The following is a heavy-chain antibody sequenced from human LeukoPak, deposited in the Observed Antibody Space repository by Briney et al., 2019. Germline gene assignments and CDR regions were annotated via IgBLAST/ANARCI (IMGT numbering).Heavy chain of an antibody. CDR2: IISSGSYI. Sequence: GGSLRLSCAASGFTFSSYSMNWVRQAPGKGLEWVSSIISSGSYIYYADSVKGRFTISRDNAKNSLYLQMNSLRAEDTAVYYCARVGYSSGWYSLHLDYWGQGTLVTVSS. CDR3: ARVGYSSGWYSLHLDY. V-gene: IGHV3-21*01. J-gene: IGHJ4*02. CDR1: GFTFSSYS. D-gene: IGHD6-19*01.